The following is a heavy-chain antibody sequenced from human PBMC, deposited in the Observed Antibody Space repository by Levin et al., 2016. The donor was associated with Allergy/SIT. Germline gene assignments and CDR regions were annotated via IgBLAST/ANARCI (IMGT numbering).Heavy chain of an antibody. D-gene: IGHD3-16*01. J-gene: IGHJ5*02. CDR2: IKPNNGDT. CDR3: VGGSHNWFDP. Sequence: ASVKVSCKASGYTFSDYYMYWVRQAPGQGLEWMGWIKPNNGDTNYAQKFQGRVTLTRDTSINTAYMDLSRLKYDDTAIYYCVGGSHNWFDPWGQGTLVTVSS. V-gene: IGHV1-2*02. CDR1: GYTFSDYY.